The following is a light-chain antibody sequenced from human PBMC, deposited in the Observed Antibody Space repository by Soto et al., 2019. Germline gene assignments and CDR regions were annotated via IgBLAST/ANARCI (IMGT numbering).Light chain of an antibody. J-gene: IGKJ2*01. Sequence: EIVLTQSPGTLSLSPGERATLSCRASQSVRSSFFAWYQQKPGQAPRPLIYDVSVRATGIPDRFSGSGSGTDFTLTINRLEPEDFAVYYCQQYENSVMYTFGQGTKLEIK. CDR3: QQYENSVMYT. CDR2: DVS. CDR1: QSVRSSF. V-gene: IGKV3-20*01.